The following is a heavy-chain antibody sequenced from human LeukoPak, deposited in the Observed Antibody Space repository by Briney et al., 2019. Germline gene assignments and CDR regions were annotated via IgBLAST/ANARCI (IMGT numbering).Heavy chain of an antibody. J-gene: IGHJ4*02. D-gene: IGHD3-3*01. V-gene: IGHV4-39*01. CDR1: GGAISSSSYY. Sequence: KPSETLSLTCTVSGGAISSSSYYWGWIRQPPGKGLEWIGSIYCSGTTYYNPSLKSRVTISVDTSKSQFSLRLTSVTAADTAVYYCARHVRFLEWLSSYYFDYWGQGTLVTVSS. CDR2: IYCSGTT. CDR3: ARHVRFLEWLSSYYFDY.